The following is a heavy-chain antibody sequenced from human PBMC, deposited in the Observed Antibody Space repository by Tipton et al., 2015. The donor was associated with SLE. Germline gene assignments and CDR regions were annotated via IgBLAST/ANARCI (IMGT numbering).Heavy chain of an antibody. Sequence: GSLRLSCAASGFTFSSYWINWVRQAPGKGLEWVANIKQDGSEKYYVNSVKGRFTISRDNAKNSLYLQMNTLRAEDTAVYYCAADFGNGFYLKWGQGTLVTVSS. CDR2: IKQDGSEK. CDR1: GFTFSSYW. D-gene: IGHD3-3*01. J-gene: IGHJ4*02. V-gene: IGHV3-7*01. CDR3: AADFGNGFYLK.